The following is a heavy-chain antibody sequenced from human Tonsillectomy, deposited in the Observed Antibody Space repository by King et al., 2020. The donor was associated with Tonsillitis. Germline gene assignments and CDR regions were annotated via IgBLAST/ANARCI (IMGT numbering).Heavy chain of an antibody. V-gene: IGHV2-5*02. D-gene: IGHD2/OR15-2a*01. Sequence: ITLKESGPTLVKPTQTLTLTCTFSGFSLTTSGVGVGWIRQPPGKALEWVALIFWDDDKRYSPGLRTRVTITKDTSKNQVVLTVTDMDPVDTASYFCAHRLSFHGLTGTYFDSWGQGILVTVSS. CDR3: AHRLSFHGLTGTYFDS. CDR2: IFWDDDK. J-gene: IGHJ4*02. CDR1: GFSLTTSGVG.